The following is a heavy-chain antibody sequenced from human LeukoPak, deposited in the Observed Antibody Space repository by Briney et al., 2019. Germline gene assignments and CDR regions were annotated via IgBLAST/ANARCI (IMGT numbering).Heavy chain of an antibody. J-gene: IGHJ3*02. V-gene: IGHV1-46*01. D-gene: IGHD3-22*01. Sequence: ASVKVSCKASGYTFTSYYMHWVRQAPGQGLEWMGIINPSGGSTSYAQKFQGRVTMTRGTSTSTVYMELSSLRSEDTAVYYCARDKKAPYYYDSSGYYRSPRAFDIWGQGTMVTVSS. CDR3: ARDKKAPYYYDSSGYYRSPRAFDI. CDR1: GYTFTSYY. CDR2: INPSGGST.